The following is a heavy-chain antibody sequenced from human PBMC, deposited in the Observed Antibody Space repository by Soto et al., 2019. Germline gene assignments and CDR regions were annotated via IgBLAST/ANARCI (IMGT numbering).Heavy chain of an antibody. CDR2: MYYNEAT. V-gene: IGHV4-59*01. CDR3: ARERRAIVGATTNWFDP. D-gene: IGHD1-26*01. CDR1: GASINDFY. J-gene: IGHJ5*02. Sequence: SETLSLTCTVSGASINDFYWSWIRQTPGKGLEWVAFMYYNEATKYNPSLQGRVNMSLDTSKNQVSLHLGSVTAADTAVYYCARERRAIVGATTNWFDPWGQGTLVTVS.